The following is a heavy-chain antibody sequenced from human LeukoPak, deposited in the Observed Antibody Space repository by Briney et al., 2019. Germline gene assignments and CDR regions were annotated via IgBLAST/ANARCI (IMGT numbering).Heavy chain of an antibody. D-gene: IGHD2-2*01. CDR3: ASAQGPGHIVVVPAAMGPSRFSTHPDY. CDR2: ISAYNGTT. V-gene: IGHV1-18*01. Sequence: ASVKVSCKASGYTFNSYGISWVRQAPGQGLEWMGWISAYNGTTNYAQKLQGRVTMTTDTSTSTAYMELRSLRSDDTAVYYCASAQGPGHIVVVPAAMGPSRFSTHPDYWGQGTLVTVSS. J-gene: IGHJ4*02. CDR1: GYTFNSYG.